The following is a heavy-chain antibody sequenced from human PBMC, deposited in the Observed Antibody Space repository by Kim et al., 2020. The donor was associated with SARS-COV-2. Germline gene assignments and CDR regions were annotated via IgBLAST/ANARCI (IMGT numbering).Heavy chain of an antibody. J-gene: IGHJ5*02. CDR1: GFTFNSYT. CDR2: ISSSSYI. Sequence: GGSLRLSCAASGFTFNSYTMNWVRQAPGKGLEWVSSISSSSYIYHADSVKGRFTISRDNAKNSLYLQMDSLRVEDTAVYYCAREGTTGTACLGCWFDPWGQGTLVTVSS. V-gene: IGHV3-21*01. CDR3: AREGTTGTACLGCWFDP. D-gene: IGHD1-1*01.